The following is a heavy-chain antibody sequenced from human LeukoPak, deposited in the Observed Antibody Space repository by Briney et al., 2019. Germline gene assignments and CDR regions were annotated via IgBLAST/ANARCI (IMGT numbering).Heavy chain of an antibody. CDR2: ISWNSGSI. V-gene: IGHV3-9*01. CDR1: GFTFDDYA. J-gene: IGHJ4*02. D-gene: IGHD6-19*01. Sequence: GRSLRLSCAPSGFTFDDYAMHCVRQAPGKGLEWVSGISWNSGSIGYADSVKGRFTISRDNAKNSLYLQMNSLRAEDTALYYCAKELSVAGTTNFDYWGQGTLVTVSS. CDR3: AKELSVAGTTNFDY.